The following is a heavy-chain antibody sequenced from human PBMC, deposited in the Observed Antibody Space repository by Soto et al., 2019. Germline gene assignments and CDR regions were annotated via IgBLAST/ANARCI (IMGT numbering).Heavy chain of an antibody. Sequence: PVGSLKLSCAASGLTPTTTPLSWVRQPPGKGLEWVTTISGTASRTYYVDSVKGRFFISRDNSKNTVTLQMKNLKLDDTAVYYCATSFRYFDNWGQGTRVTVSS. J-gene: IGHJ4*02. CDR1: GLTPTTTP. D-gene: IGHD3-9*01. CDR3: ATSFRYFDN. CDR2: ISGTASRT. V-gene: IGHV3-23*01.